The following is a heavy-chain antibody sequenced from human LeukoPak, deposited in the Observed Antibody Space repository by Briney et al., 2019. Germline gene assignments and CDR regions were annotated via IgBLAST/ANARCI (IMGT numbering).Heavy chain of an antibody. J-gene: IGHJ4*02. CDR2: IYNGGTT. V-gene: IGHV3-53*01. CDR3: AKDSNSGWYYFDY. Sequence: GGSLRLSCAASGFAVSSNYMSWVRQAPGKGLERVSIIYNGGTTYYADSVKGRFTISRDNSKNTLYLQLNSLRADDTAVYYCAKDSNSGWYYFDYWGQGTLVTVSS. D-gene: IGHD6-19*01. CDR1: GFAVSSNY.